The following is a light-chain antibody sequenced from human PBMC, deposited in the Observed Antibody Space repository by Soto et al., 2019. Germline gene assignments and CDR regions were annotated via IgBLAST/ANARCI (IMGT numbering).Light chain of an antibody. Sequence: QSVLTQPPSASGSPGQSVSISCTGTSSDVGRFNYVSWYQQHPGKAPKLIIYEVTKRPSGVPDRFSGSKSGNTASLTVSGLRAEDEADYYCSSYAGSNNFVFGTGTKVTV. CDR3: SSYAGSNNFV. CDR1: SSDVGRFNY. J-gene: IGLJ1*01. CDR2: EVT. V-gene: IGLV2-8*01.